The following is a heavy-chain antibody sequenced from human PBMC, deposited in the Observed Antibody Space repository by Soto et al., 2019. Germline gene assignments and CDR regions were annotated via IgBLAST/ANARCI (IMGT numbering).Heavy chain of an antibody. V-gene: IGHV4-4*02. CDR3: ARENVLVTAIKYTWFDP. CDR2: IYHSGST. J-gene: IGHJ5*02. Sequence: QVQLQESGPGLVKPSGTLSLTCAVSGGSISSSNWWSWVRQPPGKGLEWIGEIYHSGSTNYNPSLKSRVTISVDKSQNQFSLKRSSVTAADTAVYYCARENVLVTAIKYTWFDPWVQGTLVTVSS. CDR1: GGSISSSNW. D-gene: IGHD2-21*02.